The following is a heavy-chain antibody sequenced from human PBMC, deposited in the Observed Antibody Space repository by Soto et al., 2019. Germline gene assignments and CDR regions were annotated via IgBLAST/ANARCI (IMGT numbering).Heavy chain of an antibody. V-gene: IGHV3-30-3*01. Sequence: QVQLVESGGGVVQPGRSLRLSCAASGFTVSSYAMHWVRQAPGKGLEWVAVISYDGSNKYYADSVKGRFTISRDNSKNTLYLQMNRLRAEDTAVYYCARDREGGSLGISHYFDYWGQGTLVNVSS. CDR1: GFTVSSYA. J-gene: IGHJ4*02. CDR2: ISYDGSNK. CDR3: ARDREGGSLGISHYFDY. D-gene: IGHD1-26*01.